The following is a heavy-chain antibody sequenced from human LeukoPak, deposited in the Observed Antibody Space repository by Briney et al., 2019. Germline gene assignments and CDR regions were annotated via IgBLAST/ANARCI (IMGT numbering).Heavy chain of an antibody. CDR1: GFTFSSYN. CDR3: ARDPRIAVAARAPNLGWFYYYYYYMDV. V-gene: IGHV3-48*04. J-gene: IGHJ6*03. D-gene: IGHD6-19*01. CDR2: ISSSSSTI. Sequence: GGSLRLSCAASGFTFSSYNMNWVRQAPGKGLEWVSYISSSSSTIYYADSVKGRFTISRDNAKNSLYLQMNSLRAEDTAVYYCARDPRIAVAARAPNLGWFYYYYYYMDVWGKGTTVTVSS.